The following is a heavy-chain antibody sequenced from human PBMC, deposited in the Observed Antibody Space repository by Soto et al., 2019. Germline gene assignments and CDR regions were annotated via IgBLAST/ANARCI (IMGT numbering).Heavy chain of an antibody. J-gene: IGHJ6*03. CDR1: GGSFSGYY. Sequence: SETLSLTCAVYGGSFSGYYWSWIRQPPGKGLEWIGEINHSGSTNYNPSLKSRVTISVDTSKNQFSLKLSSVTAADTAVYYCARRDYMDVWGKGTTVTVSS. CDR2: INHSGST. V-gene: IGHV4-34*01. CDR3: ARRDYMDV.